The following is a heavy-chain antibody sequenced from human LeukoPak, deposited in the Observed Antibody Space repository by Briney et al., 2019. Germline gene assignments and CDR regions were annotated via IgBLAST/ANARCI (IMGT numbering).Heavy chain of an antibody. CDR1: GYTFVGYY. V-gene: IGHV1-2*02. D-gene: IGHD4-11*01. CDR2: IDPYTGNT. Sequence: ASVKVSCKASGYTFVGYYLHWVRQAPGQGLEWMPWIDPYTGNTHYAQKFQGRITVTRDTSISTTYMELSWLTSDDTALYYCAREYSASEHWGQGTLVTVSS. J-gene: IGHJ1*01. CDR3: AREYSASEH.